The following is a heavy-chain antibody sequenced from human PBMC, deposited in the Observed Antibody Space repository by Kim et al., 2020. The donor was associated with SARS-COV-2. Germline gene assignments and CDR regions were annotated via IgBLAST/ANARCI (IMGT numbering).Heavy chain of an antibody. CDR2: MNAGNGNT. CDR1: GYTFTSYA. J-gene: IGHJ4*02. CDR3: ARVGGVTGTTPHY. V-gene: IGHV1-3*01. D-gene: IGHD1-7*01. Sequence: ASVKVSCKASGYTFTSYAMHWVRQAPGQRLEWMGWMNAGNGNTKYSQKFQGRVTITRDTSATTAYMELSSLTSEDTAVYFCARVGGVTGTTPHYWGQGTL.